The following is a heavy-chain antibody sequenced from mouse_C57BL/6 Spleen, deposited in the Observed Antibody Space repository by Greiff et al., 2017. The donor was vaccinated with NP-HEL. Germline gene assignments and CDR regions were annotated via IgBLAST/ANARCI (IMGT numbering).Heavy chain of an antibody. D-gene: IGHD1-1*01. V-gene: IGHV1-19*01. J-gene: IGHJ1*03. CDR3: AKDGYYYGSSLWYFDV. CDR1: GYTFTDYY. CDR2: INPYNGGT. Sequence: VQLQQSGPVLVKPGASVKMSCKASGYTFTDYYMNWVKQSHGKSLEWIGVINPYNGGTSYNQKFKGKATLTVDKSSSTAYMELNSLTSEDSAVYYCAKDGYYYGSSLWYFDVWGTGTTVTVSS.